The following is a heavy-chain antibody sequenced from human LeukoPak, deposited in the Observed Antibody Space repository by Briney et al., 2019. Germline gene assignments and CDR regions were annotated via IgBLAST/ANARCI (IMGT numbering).Heavy chain of an antibody. CDR1: GFTFSDYY. J-gene: IGHJ6*03. D-gene: IGHD4-17*01. CDR2: ISSSGSTI. CDR3: ARDTVTTSYYYYYYYMDV. Sequence: GGSLRLSCAASGFTFSDYYMSWIRQAPGKGLEWVSYISSSGSTIYYADSVKGRFTISRDNAKNSLYLQMNSLRAEDTAVYYCARDTVTTSYYYYYYYMDVWGKGTTVTVSS. V-gene: IGHV3-11*04.